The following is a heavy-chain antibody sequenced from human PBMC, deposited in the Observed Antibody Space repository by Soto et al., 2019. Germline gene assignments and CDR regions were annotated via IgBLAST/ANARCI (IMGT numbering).Heavy chain of an antibody. Sequence: QITLKESGPTLVKPTQTLTLTCTFSGFSLSTRGVGVGWIRQPPGKALEWLAVIYWDDDKRYSPSLQSRLTITRDTSKNQVVLTMSNMDPVDTATYYCAHTQDYGTVTYWSQGTLVTVSS. CDR1: GFSLSTRGVG. D-gene: IGHD4-17*01. CDR2: IYWDDDK. J-gene: IGHJ4*02. CDR3: AHTQDYGTVTY. V-gene: IGHV2-5*02.